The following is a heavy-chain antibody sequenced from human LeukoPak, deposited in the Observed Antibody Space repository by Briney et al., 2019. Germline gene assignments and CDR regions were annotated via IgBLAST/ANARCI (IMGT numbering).Heavy chain of an antibody. V-gene: IGHV4-59*01. CDR1: GGSISSYY. CDR2: IYYGGST. CDR3: ASHLRGYYRNDAFDI. J-gene: IGHJ3*02. D-gene: IGHD3-22*01. Sequence: SETLSLTCTVSGGSISSYYWSWIRQPPGKGLEWIGYIYYGGSTNYNPSLKSRVTISVDTSKNQFSLKLSSVTAADTAVYYCASHLRGYYRNDAFDIWGQGTMVTVSS.